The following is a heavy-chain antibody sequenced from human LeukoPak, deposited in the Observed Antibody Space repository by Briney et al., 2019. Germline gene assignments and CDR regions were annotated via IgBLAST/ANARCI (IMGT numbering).Heavy chain of an antibody. CDR2: IYHSGST. Sequence: SETLSLTCTVSGYSISSGYYWGWIRPPPGKGLEWIGSIYHSGSTYYNPSLKSRVTISVDTSKNQFSLKLSSVTAADTAVYYCARAEITHPSYMDVWGKGTTVTVSS. J-gene: IGHJ6*03. D-gene: IGHD5-24*01. CDR1: GYSISSGYY. CDR3: ARAEITHPSYMDV. V-gene: IGHV4-38-2*02.